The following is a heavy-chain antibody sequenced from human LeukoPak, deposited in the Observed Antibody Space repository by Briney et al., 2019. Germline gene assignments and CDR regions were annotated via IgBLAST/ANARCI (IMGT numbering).Heavy chain of an antibody. CDR2: INSDGSST. Sequence: GGSLRLSCAASGFTFSSYWMHWVRQAPGKGLVWVSRINSDGSSTSYADSVKGRFTISRDNAKNTLYLQMNSLRAEDTAVYYCARGGAIVVVPAAMVKCGMDVWGKGTTVTVSS. CDR3: ARGGAIVVVPAAMVKCGMDV. V-gene: IGHV3-74*01. J-gene: IGHJ6*04. CDR1: GFTFSSYW. D-gene: IGHD2-2*01.